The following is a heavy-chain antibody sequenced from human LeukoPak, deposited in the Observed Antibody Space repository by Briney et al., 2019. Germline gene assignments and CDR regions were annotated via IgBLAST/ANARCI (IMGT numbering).Heavy chain of an antibody. CDR2: IVVGSGNT. J-gene: IGHJ5*02. Sequence: GASVKVSCKASGFTFTSSAVQWVRQARGQRLEWIGWIVVGSGNTNYAQKFQGRVTMTTDTSTSTAYMELRSLRSDDTAVYYCARVVGATKGDNWFDPWGQGTLVTVSS. CDR1: GFTFTSSA. V-gene: IGHV1-58*01. CDR3: ARVVGATKGDNWFDP. D-gene: IGHD1-26*01.